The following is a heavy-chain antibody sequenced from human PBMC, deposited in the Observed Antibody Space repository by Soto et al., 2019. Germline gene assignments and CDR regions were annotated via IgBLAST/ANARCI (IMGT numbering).Heavy chain of an antibody. D-gene: IGHD5-12*01. Sequence: QVQIRQWGAGLLKPSETLSLRCAVYGASLSDYSWSWIRQSPEKGLEWIGEINHGRSTKYNPSLKSRVTISADTSKNQVSLILTSATAADTAVYRCARWGGNSGYFFDYWGRGTLVTVSS. CDR2: INHGRST. CDR1: GASLSDYS. CDR3: ARWGGNSGYFFDY. V-gene: IGHV4-34*02. J-gene: IGHJ4*02.